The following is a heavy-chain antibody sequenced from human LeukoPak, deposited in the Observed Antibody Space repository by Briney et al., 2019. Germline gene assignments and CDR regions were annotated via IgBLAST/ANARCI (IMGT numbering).Heavy chain of an antibody. CDR2: IYYSGST. V-gene: IGHV4-31*03. D-gene: IGHD1-7*01. CDR3: AREGTTGSYYFDY. J-gene: IGHJ4*02. CDR1: GGSISSSSYY. Sequence: PSETLSLTCTVPGGSISSSSYYWGWIRQHPGKGLEWIGYIYYSGSTYYNPSLKSRVTISIDTSENQFSLKLSSVTAADTAVYYCAREGTTGSYYFDYWGQGTLVTVSS.